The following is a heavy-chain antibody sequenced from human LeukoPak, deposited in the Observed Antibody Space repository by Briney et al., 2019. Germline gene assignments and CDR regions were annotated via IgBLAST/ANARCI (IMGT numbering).Heavy chain of an antibody. CDR3: ARGIEEWLYLYY. CDR1: GFTFAPYL. J-gene: IGHJ4*02. Sequence: PGGSLRLSCAASGFTFAPYLMTWVRQAPGKGLEYVATTNRDGSEKYYVDSVKGRFTISRDNSKNSLYLQMDSLRAEDTAVYYCARGIEEWLYLYYWGQGALVTVAS. V-gene: IGHV3-7*04. CDR2: TNRDGSEK. D-gene: IGHD3-3*01.